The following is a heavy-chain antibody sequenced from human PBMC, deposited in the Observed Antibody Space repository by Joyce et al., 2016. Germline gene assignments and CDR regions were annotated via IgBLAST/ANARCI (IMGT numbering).Heavy chain of an antibody. Sequence: QGQLVESGGGVVQPGRSLRLSCAAAGFTFSNYGMHWVRQGPGKGLEWVAVISYDGSNKHYGDSVKGRFTISRDNSKNTLYLKMNSLRAEDTAVYYCAGGILTGYFDYWGQGTLVTVSS. CDR3: AGGILTGYFDY. D-gene: IGHD3-9*01. CDR1: GFTFSNYG. V-gene: IGHV3-30*03. CDR2: ISYDGSNK. J-gene: IGHJ4*02.